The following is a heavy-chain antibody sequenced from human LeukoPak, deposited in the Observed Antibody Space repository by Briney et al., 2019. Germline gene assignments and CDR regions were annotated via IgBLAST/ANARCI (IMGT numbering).Heavy chain of an antibody. CDR3: ATDLYVAYYDILIGSPNALDV. CDR2: IRYDGNNK. Sequence: GGSLRLSCTASGFTFRSYDMLWVRQAPGKGLEWVAFIRYDGNNKFYVDSVKGRFTVSRDNFKSSLDLQMNSLRAEDTAVYYCATDLYVAYYDILIGSPNALDVWGQGTMVTVSS. CDR1: GFTFRSYD. D-gene: IGHD3-9*01. V-gene: IGHV3-30*02. J-gene: IGHJ3*01.